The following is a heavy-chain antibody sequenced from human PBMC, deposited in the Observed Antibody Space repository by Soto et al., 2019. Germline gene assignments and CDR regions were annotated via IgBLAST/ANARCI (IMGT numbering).Heavy chain of an antibody. CDR1: GFTFSSYA. CDR2: IRGSGGST. D-gene: IGHD3-9*01. V-gene: IGHV3-23*01. CDR3: AKVPAPFDWLDEQYYFYY. Sequence: GGSLRLSCAASGFTFSSYAMSGVRQAPGKGLEWVSAIRGSGGSTYYADSVKGRFTISRDNSKNTLYLRMNSLRAEDTAVYYCAKVPAPFDWLDEQYYFYYWGQGTLGTVSS. J-gene: IGHJ4*02.